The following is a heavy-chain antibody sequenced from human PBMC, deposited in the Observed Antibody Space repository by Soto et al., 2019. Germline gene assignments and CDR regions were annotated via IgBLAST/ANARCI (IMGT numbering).Heavy chain of an antibody. CDR1: GYNFRDYY. J-gene: IGHJ5*02. Sequence: QVQLVQSGAEVKKPGASVKVSCRASGYNFRDYYLHWVRQAPGAGLEWMGAIIPNNGDTHYAQRFQGRITLTTDTSLATAYMEIYGLTLDDTAIYFCARSGDRRNSPGWIDPWGQGALVTASS. CDR2: IIPNNGDT. V-gene: IGHV1-2*02. CDR3: ARSGDRRNSPGWIDP. D-gene: IGHD1-26*01.